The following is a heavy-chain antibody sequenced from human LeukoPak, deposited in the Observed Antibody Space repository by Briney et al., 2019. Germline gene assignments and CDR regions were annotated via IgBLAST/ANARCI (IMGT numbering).Heavy chain of an antibody. Sequence: SETLSLTCTVSGYSISSGYYWGWIRQPPGKGLEWIGSIYHSGSTYYNPSLKSRVTISVDTSKNQFSLKMSSVTAADTAVYYCARSEHPPSGWFDYWGQGTLVTVSS. D-gene: IGHD6-19*01. CDR3: ARSEHPPSGWFDY. CDR1: GYSISSGYY. J-gene: IGHJ5*01. CDR2: IYHSGST. V-gene: IGHV4-38-2*02.